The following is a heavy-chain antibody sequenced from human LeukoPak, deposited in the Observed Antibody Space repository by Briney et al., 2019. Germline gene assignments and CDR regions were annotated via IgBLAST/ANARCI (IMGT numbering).Heavy chain of an antibody. J-gene: IGHJ4*02. D-gene: IGHD3-10*01. Sequence: SETLSLTCAVYGGSFSGYYWSWIRQPPGKGLEWIGEINHSGSTNYNPSLKSRVTISVDTSKNQFSLKLSSVTAADTAVYYCAGITMVRVDYWGQGTLVTVSS. CDR2: INHSGST. V-gene: IGHV4-34*01. CDR1: GGSFSGYY. CDR3: AGITMVRVDY.